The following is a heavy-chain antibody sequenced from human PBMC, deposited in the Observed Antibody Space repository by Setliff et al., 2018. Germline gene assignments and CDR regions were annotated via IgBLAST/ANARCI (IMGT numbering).Heavy chain of an antibody. CDR2: VFYSGST. CDR1: GGSLSGAS. J-gene: IGHJ4*02. Sequence: PSETLSLTCTVSGGSLSGASIVTWIRQPPGKGLEFIGYVFYSGSTNYNPSLKSRVTISVDTSKNQFSLKLSSVTAADTAVYYGARGRNVAARLLDSWGQGARVTVSS. CDR3: ARGRNVAARLLDS. V-gene: IGHV4-59*12. D-gene: IGHD6-6*01.